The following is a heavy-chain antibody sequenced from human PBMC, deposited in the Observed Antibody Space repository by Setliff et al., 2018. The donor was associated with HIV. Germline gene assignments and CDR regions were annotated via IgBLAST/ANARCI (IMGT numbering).Heavy chain of an antibody. CDR3: ARGWEGGMDY. Sequence: ETLSLTCAVSGGSISSRSHYWGWIRQPPGKGLEWIGSVSNSGSTYYNPSLKSRFTISVDVSKTQFSLKLTSVTAADTAVYYCARGWEGGMDYWGQGTLVTVSS. D-gene: IGHD1-26*01. V-gene: IGHV4-39*01. CDR2: VSNSGST. CDR1: GGSISSRSHY. J-gene: IGHJ4*02.